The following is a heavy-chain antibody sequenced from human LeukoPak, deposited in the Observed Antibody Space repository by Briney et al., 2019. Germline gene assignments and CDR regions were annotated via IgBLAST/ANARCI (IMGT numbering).Heavy chain of an antibody. J-gene: IGHJ3*02. D-gene: IGHD1-1*01. CDR3: ARAHKLNAFDI. CDR2: IYYSGST. CDR1: GGSISSYY. V-gene: IGHV4-59*01. Sequence: PSETLSLTCTVSGGSISSYYWSWIRQPPGKGLEWIGYIYYSGSTNYKPSLKSRVTISVDTSKNQFSLNLRSVTAADTAAYYCARAHKLNAFDIWGQGTMVTVSS.